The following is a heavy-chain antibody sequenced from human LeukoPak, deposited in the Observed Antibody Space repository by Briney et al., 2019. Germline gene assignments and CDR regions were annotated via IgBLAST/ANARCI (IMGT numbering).Heavy chain of an antibody. Sequence: PSETLSLTCAVYVGSFSGYYWSWVRQPPGKGLEWIGEINHSGSTNYNPSLKSRVTISVDTSKNQFSLRLSSVTAADTSVYYCARAPPYSSSWTDASFDYWGQGTLVTVSS. CDR2: INHSGST. J-gene: IGHJ4*02. D-gene: IGHD6-13*01. CDR3: ARAPPYSSSWTDASFDY. V-gene: IGHV4-34*01. CDR1: VGSFSGYY.